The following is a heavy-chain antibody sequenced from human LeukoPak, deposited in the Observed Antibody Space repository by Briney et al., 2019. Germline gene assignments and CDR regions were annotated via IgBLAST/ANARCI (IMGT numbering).Heavy chain of an antibody. V-gene: IGHV3-21*01. Sequence: GGSLRLSCAASGFTFSSYSMNWVRQAPGKGLEWVSSISSSSSYIYYVDSGKGRFTISRDNAKNSLYLQMNSLRAEDTAVYYCARELGIAAAGTPDYWGQGTLVTVSS. D-gene: IGHD6-13*01. CDR3: ARELGIAAAGTPDY. J-gene: IGHJ4*02. CDR2: ISSSSSYI. CDR1: GFTFSSYS.